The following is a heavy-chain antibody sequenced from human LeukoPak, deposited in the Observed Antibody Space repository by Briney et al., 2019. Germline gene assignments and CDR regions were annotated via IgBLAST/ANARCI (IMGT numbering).Heavy chain of an antibody. CDR1: GFTFSNXX. CDR2: IKPKTDGETT. Sequence: GGSLRLSCAASGFTFSNXXXNWVRQAPGXGXEWVGRIKPKTDGETTEYAAPVKGRFSISRDDSKNMLYLQMNSLKTEDTAVYYCITPLPYSAQGGQGTLVTVSS. CDR3: ITPLPYSAQ. D-gene: IGHD2-21*01. V-gene: IGHV3-15*07. J-gene: IGHJ4*02.